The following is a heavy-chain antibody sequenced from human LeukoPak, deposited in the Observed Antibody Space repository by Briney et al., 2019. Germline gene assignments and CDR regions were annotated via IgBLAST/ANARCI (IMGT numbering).Heavy chain of an antibody. J-gene: IGHJ4*02. CDR1: GCSISGYY. CDR3: ARANWNYPLYYFDY. CDR2: IYYSGST. Sequence: PSETLSLTCTVSGCSISGYYWSWFRQPPGKGLEWIGYIYYSGSTNNNPSLKSRVTISVDTSKNQFSLKLSSVTAADTAVYYCARANWNYPLYYFDYWGRGTLVTVSS. D-gene: IGHD1-7*01. V-gene: IGHV4-59*08.